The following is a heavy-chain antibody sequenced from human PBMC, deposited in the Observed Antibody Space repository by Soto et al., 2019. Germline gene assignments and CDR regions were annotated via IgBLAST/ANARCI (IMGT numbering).Heavy chain of an antibody. CDR3: TTVVATMKVGY. D-gene: IGHD5-12*01. Sequence: SVSNAWMNWVRQAPGKGLEWVGRIKSKTDGGTTDYAAPVKGRFTISRDDSKNTLYLQMNSLKTEDTAVYYCTTVVATMKVGYWGQGTLVTVSS. CDR2: IKSKTDGGTT. CDR1: SVSNAW. J-gene: IGHJ4*02. V-gene: IGHV3-15*07.